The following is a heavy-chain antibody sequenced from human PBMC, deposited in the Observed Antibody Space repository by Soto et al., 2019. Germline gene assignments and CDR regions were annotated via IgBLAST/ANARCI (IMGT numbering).Heavy chain of an antibody. D-gene: IGHD3-3*01. J-gene: IGHJ6*02. CDR1: GYTFTTYG. CDR2: MDPNSGST. CDR3: ARERKFDFWRKGLDV. Sequence: QAQLVQSGAEVRKPGASVKVSCKASGYTFTTYGINWVRQAPGQGLEWLGWMDPNSGSTGYAQNFQGRITMTMNISRNAAHMELSSLQSEDTAGYYCARERKFDFWRKGLDVWGQGTTVTVSS. V-gene: IGHV1-8*01.